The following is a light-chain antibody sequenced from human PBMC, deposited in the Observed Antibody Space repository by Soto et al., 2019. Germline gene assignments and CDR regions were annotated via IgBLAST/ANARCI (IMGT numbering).Light chain of an antibody. V-gene: IGKV3-15*01. CDR3: QQYKDWPPVT. CDR1: ESVSSS. Sequence: EIVLTQSPATLSVSPGERVTLSCRASESVSSSLAWYQHQPGQPPRLLIYGASTRATDIPARFSGSGSWTQFTLTISSLQSEDFAVYYCQQYKDWPPVTFGPGTKVEIK. J-gene: IGKJ3*01. CDR2: GAS.